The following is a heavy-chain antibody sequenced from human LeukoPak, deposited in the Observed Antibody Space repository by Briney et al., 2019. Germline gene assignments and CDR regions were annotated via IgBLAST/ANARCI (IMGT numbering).Heavy chain of an antibody. V-gene: IGHV3-74*01. Sequence: GGSLRLSCAASGFTFSSYWMHWARQVPGKGLVWVSRINSDGSSTRHADSVKGRFTISRDNAKNTVYLQMNSLRAEDTAVYYCVRLLGESHWGQGTLVTVSS. D-gene: IGHD3-10*01. J-gene: IGHJ4*02. CDR3: VRLLGESH. CDR1: GFTFSSYW. CDR2: INSDGSST.